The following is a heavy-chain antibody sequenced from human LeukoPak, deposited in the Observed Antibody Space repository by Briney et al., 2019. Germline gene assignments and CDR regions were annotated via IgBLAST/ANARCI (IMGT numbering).Heavy chain of an antibody. V-gene: IGHV4-30-4*01. Sequence: SETLSLTCTVSGGSISSGDHYWSWIRQPPGKGLEWIGYIYYSGGTYSSPSLKSRVSISVDTSKNQFSLKLSSVTAADTATYFCARAGDRGREGYQFYYYYGMDVWGQGTTVTVSS. D-gene: IGHD5-24*01. CDR3: ARAGDRGREGYQFYYYYGMDV. CDR1: GGSISSGDHY. CDR2: IYYSGGT. J-gene: IGHJ6*02.